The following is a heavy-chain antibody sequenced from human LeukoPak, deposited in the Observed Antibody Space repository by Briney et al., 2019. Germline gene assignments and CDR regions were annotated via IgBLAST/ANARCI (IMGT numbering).Heavy chain of an antibody. D-gene: IGHD2-2*01. Sequence: PSETLSLTCPVSGGSISSGDYYWSWIRQPPGKGLEWIGYIYYSGSTYYNPSLKSRVTISVDTSKNQFSLKLSSVTAADTAVYYCARGGPAADNWFDPWGQGTLVTVSS. CDR1: GGSISSGDYY. CDR2: IYYSGST. J-gene: IGHJ5*02. V-gene: IGHV4-30-4*01. CDR3: ARGGPAADNWFDP.